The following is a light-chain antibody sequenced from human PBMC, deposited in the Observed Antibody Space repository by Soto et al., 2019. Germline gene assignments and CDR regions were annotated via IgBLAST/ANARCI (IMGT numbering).Light chain of an antibody. V-gene: IGKV1-39*01. CDR3: QQCNSYPWT. CDR2: AAS. J-gene: IGKJ1*01. Sequence: DIQMTQSPSSLSASVGDRVTITCRASQSISSYLNWYQQKPGKAPKLLIYAASSLQSGVPPRFSGSGSGTDFTLTISSLQPDDFATYYCQQCNSYPWTFGQGTKVDIK. CDR1: QSISSY.